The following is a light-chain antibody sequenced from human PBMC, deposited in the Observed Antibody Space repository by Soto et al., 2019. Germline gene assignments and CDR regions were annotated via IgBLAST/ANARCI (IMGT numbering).Light chain of an antibody. CDR2: CNT. CDR1: SSNIGAGYD. V-gene: IGLV1-40*01. J-gene: IGLJ2*01. Sequence: QSVLTQPPSVSGAPGQRVTISCTGSSSNIGAGYDVHWYRQLPGTAPILLIYCNTNRPSGVPDQFSGSKSGTSASLAITGLQAEDEADYYCQAYDSSLSGWGVFGGGTKVTVL. CDR3: QAYDSSLSGWGV.